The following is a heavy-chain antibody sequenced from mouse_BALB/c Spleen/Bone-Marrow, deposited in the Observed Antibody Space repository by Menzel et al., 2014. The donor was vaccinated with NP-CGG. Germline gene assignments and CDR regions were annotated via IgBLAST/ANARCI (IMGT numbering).Heavy chain of an antibody. V-gene: IGHV1-74*01. CDR2: IDPYDSET. CDR1: GYTFTGYW. J-gene: IGHJ3*01. D-gene: IGHD1-1*01. CDR3: AYGSSFGFAY. Sequence: VKLMESGAELVRPGASVKLSCRTSGYTFTGYWMNWVKPRPEQGLEWIGRIDPYDSETHYNQKFKVKAILTVDKSSSTAYMQLSSLTSEDSAVYYCAYGSSFGFAYWGQGTLVTVSA.